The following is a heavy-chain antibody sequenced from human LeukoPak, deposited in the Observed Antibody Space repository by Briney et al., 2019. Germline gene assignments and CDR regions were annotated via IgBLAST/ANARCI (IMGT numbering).Heavy chain of an antibody. CDR1: DGSVSSGSYY. V-gene: IGHV4-61*03. J-gene: IGHJ6*02. CDR3: VRRPRAYYYYGMDV. Sequence: KPSETLSLTCTVSDGSVSSGSYYWSWIRQPPGKGLEYIGYILYNGSTSYNPTLKSRVTMSVDTSKNHFSLKLSSVTAADTAVYYCVRRPRAYYYYGMDVWGQGTTVTVSS. CDR2: ILYNGST.